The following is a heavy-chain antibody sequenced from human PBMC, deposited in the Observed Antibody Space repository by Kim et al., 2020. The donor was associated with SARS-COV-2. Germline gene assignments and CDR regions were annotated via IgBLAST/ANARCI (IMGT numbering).Heavy chain of an antibody. Sequence: GGSLRLSCAASGFTFSSYRMNWVRQAPGKGLEWISYISRSSSTINYADSVKGRFTISRDNAKNSLFLQMNCLRDEDTAVYFCARSREGNYDSNDYWGQGTLVTVSS. V-gene: IGHV3-48*02. CDR1: GFTFSSYR. CDR2: ISRSSSTI. D-gene: IGHD3-22*01. CDR3: ARSREGNYDSNDY. J-gene: IGHJ1*01.